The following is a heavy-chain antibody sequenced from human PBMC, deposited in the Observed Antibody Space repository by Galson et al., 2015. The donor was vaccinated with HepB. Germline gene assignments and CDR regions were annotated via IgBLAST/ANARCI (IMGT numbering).Heavy chain of an antibody. CDR2: ISYDGSNK. V-gene: IGHV3-30-3*01. CDR1: GFTFSSYA. Sequence: SLRLSCAASGFTFSSYAMHWVRQAPGKGLEWVAVISYDGSNKSYADSVKGRFTISRDNSKNTLYLQMNSLRAEDTAVYYCARRIGGYYGMDVWGQGTTVTVSS. CDR3: ARRIGGYYGMDV. J-gene: IGHJ6*02. D-gene: IGHD3-10*01.